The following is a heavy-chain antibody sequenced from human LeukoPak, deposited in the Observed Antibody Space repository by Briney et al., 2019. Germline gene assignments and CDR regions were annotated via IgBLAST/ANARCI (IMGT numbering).Heavy chain of an antibody. CDR3: ARDGSSGYYSYYYYMDV. CDR2: IYHSGST. D-gene: IGHD3-22*01. CDR1: GYSISSGYY. J-gene: IGHJ6*03. Sequence: SETLSLTCTVSGYSISSGYYWGWIRQPPGKGLEWIGSIYHSGSTYYNPSLKSRVTMSVDTSKNQFSLKLSSVTAADTAVYYCARDGSSGYYSYYYYMDVWGKGTTVTISS. V-gene: IGHV4-38-2*02.